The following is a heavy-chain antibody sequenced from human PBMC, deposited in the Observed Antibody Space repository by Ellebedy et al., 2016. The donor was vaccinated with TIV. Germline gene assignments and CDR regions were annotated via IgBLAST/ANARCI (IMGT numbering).Heavy chain of an antibody. D-gene: IGHD3-10*01. Sequence: GESLKISCAASGFTFSSYAMSWVRQAPGKGLEWVSAISGSGGSTYYADSVKGRFTISSDNSKHTLYLQMNSLRAEDTAVYYWSKEGGHGSGSYLLYYYYGMDVWGQGTTVTVSS. CDR3: SKEGGHGSGSYLLYYYYGMDV. J-gene: IGHJ6*02. V-gene: IGHV3-23*01. CDR2: ISGSGGST. CDR1: GFTFSSYA.